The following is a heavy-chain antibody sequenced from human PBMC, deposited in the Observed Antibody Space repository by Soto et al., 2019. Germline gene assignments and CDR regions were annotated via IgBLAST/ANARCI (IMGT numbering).Heavy chain of an antibody. V-gene: IGHV6-1*01. CDR2: TYYRSKWYN. J-gene: IGHJ6*02. Sequence: SQYRSLALAVLGDSVSSHSPSWNSTRPSPSSCLEWLGRTYYRSKWYNDYAVSVKSRITMNPDTSKNQFSLQLNSVTPEDTAVYYCARGIAARLYYYYGMDVLVQGTTVTVSS. D-gene: IGHD6-25*01. CDR3: ARGIAARLYYYYGMDV. CDR1: GDSVSSHSPS.